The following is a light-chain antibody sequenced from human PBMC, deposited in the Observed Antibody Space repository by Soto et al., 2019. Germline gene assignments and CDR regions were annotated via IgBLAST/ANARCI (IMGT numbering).Light chain of an antibody. CDR3: QQSYSTLSIT. V-gene: IGKV1-39*01. CDR1: ASIPRH. CDR2: AAS. Sequence: DIQMTQSPSSLSASVGDRVTITCRASASIPRHLNWYQQKPGKAPQLLIYAASSLQNGVPSRFRGGGSGTDFTLTISNLQPEDFAAYYCQQSYSTLSITFGQGTRLEIK. J-gene: IGKJ5*01.